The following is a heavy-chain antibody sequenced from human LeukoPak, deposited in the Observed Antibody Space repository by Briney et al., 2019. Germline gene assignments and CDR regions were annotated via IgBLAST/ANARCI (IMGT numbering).Heavy chain of an antibody. Sequence: PGGSLRLSCAASGFTFSTYSMNWVRQAPGKGLEWVSSISGSSSYIYYADSVTGRFTISRDRAQNSLYLQMNSLRAEDTAVYYCARGQSYGWFDPWGQGTLVTVSS. CDR3: ARGQSYGWFDP. CDR1: GFTFSTYS. D-gene: IGHD5-18*01. V-gene: IGHV3-21*01. J-gene: IGHJ5*02. CDR2: ISGSSSYI.